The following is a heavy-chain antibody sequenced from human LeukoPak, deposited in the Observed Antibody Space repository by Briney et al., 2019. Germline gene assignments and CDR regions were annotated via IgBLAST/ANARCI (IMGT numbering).Heavy chain of an antibody. CDR2: IYSGGST. CDR1: GFTVSSNY. J-gene: IGHJ4*02. D-gene: IGHD3-22*01. CDR3: ARDLVGYDSSGYCYVSDY. Sequence: GGSLRLSCAASGFTVSSNYMSWVRQAPGKELEWVSVIYSGGSTYYADSVKGRFTISRDNSKNTLYLQMNSLRAEDTAVYCCARDLVGYDSSGYCYVSDYWGQGTLVTVSS. V-gene: IGHV3-66*02.